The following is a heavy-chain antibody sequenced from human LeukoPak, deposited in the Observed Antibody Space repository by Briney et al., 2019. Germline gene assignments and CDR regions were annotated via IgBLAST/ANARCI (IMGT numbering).Heavy chain of an antibody. D-gene: IGHD3-22*01. CDR3: ARAKATYYYGSSGYLLVR. J-gene: IGHJ4*02. CDR2: IIPILGIA. Sequence: ASVKVSCKASGGTFSSYAISWVRQAPGQGPEWMGRIIPILGIANYAQKFQGRVTITADKSTSTAYMELSSLRSEDTAVYYCARAKATYYYGSSGYLLVRWGQGTLVTVSS. CDR1: GGTFSSYA. V-gene: IGHV1-69*04.